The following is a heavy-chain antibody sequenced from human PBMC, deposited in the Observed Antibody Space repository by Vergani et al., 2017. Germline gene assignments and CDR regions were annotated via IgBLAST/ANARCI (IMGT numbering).Heavy chain of an antibody. D-gene: IGHD6-13*01. Sequence: QVQLVQSGAEVKKPGASVKVSCKASGYTFTSYYMHWVRQAPGQGLEWMGIINPSGGSTSYAQKFQGRVTMTRDTSTSTVYMELSSLRSEDTAVYYCAIVLGAGMATALNWFDPWGQGSLLTVPS. CDR1: GYTFTSYY. CDR2: INPSGGST. V-gene: IGHV1-46*03. J-gene: IGHJ5*02. CDR3: AIVLGAGMATALNWFDP.